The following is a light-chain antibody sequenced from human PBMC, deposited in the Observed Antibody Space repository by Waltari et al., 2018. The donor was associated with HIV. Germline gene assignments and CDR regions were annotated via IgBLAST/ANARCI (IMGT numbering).Light chain of an antibody. Sequence: QVVLTQSPSASASLGASVKLTCTLGSGHTNYAIAWHQQQPEKGPRYLMRLSTNGSHTKGDGFPIRFSGSSSGAERYLTISSLQSEDEADYYCQTWGTGIVVFGGGTKLTVL. J-gene: IGLJ2*01. CDR2: LSTNGSH. CDR3: QTWGTGIVV. V-gene: IGLV4-69*01. CDR1: SGHTNYA.